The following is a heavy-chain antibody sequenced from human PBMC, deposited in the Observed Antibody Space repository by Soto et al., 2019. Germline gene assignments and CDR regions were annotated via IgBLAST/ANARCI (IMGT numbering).Heavy chain of an antibody. J-gene: IGHJ6*04. CDR1: GFTFSSYG. Sequence: WVSLRLSCAASGFTFSSYGMHWVRQAPGKGLEWVAVIWYDGGNKYYADSVKGRFTISRDNSKNTLYLQMNSLRAEDTAVYYCAGAAAHRYYYGSDVWGKGTTVTVSS. V-gene: IGHV3-33*01. CDR3: AGAAAHRYYYGSDV. D-gene: IGHD2-2*01. CDR2: IWYDGGNK.